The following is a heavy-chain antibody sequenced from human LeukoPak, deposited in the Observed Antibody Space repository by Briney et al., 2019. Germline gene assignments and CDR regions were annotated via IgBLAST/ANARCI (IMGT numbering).Heavy chain of an antibody. CDR2: ISNKGSSSTT. CDR1: GVSFSNYA. CDR3: AKDILAAGLFFDY. D-gene: IGHD6-13*01. Sequence: PGGSLRLSCGASGVSFSNYAMGWVRQAPGKGLEWVSYISNKGSSSTTYYADSVKGRFTISRDDAQNSLYLQMNSVRADDTAVYYCAKDILAAGLFFDYWGQGILVTVSS. V-gene: IGHV3-48*04. J-gene: IGHJ4*02.